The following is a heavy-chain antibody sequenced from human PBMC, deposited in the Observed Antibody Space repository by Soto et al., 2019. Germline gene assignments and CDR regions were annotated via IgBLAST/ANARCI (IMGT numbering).Heavy chain of an antibody. CDR1: GFTFSSYG. J-gene: IGHJ3*02. Sequence: QVQLVESGGGVVQPGRSLRLSCAASGFTFSSYGMHWVRQAPGKGLEWVAVIWYDGSNKYYADSVKGRFTISRDNSKNTLYLQMNSLRAEDTAVYYCARARDSSGYVSWGYAPTDDAFDIWGQGTMVTVSS. CDR3: ARARDSSGYVSWGYAPTDDAFDI. CDR2: IWYDGSNK. D-gene: IGHD3-22*01. V-gene: IGHV3-33*01.